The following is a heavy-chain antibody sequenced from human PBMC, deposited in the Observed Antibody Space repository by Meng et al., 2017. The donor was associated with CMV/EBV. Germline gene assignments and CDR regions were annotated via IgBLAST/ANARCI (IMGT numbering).Heavy chain of an antibody. Sequence: GGSLRLSCAASGFTFSSHWMHWVRQAPGKGLVWVSRINSDGSSTSYADSVKGRFTISRDNAKNTLYLQMNSLRAEDTAVYYCARDRENYDFWSGYYYGMDVWGQGTTVTVSS. J-gene: IGHJ6*02. CDR2: INSDGSST. CDR3: ARDRENYDFWSGYYYGMDV. V-gene: IGHV3-74*01. D-gene: IGHD3-3*01. CDR1: GFTFSSHW.